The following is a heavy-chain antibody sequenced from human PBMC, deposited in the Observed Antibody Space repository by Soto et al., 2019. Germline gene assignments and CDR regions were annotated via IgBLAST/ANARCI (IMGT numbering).Heavy chain of an antibody. CDR1: GFTFSDHY. D-gene: IGHD1-1*01. Sequence: PGGSLRLSCAASGFTFSDHYMDWVRQAPGKGLEWVGRTRNKANSYTTEYAASVKGRFTISRDDSKNSLYLQMNSLKTEDTAVYYCARVNVELERNPRPHYYYMDVWGKGTTVTVSS. CDR3: ARVNVELERNPRPHYYYMDV. V-gene: IGHV3-72*01. J-gene: IGHJ6*03. CDR2: TRNKANSYTT.